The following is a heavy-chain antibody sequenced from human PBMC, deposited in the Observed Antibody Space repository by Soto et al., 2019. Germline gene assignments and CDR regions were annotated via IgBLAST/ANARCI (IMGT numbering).Heavy chain of an antibody. Sequence: GGSLRLSCAASGFTFSSYSMNWVRQAPGKGLEWVSSISSSSYIYYADSVKGRFTISRDNAKNSLYLQMNSLRAEDTAVYYCARVYDSIGARIYYYYYGMDVWGQGTTVTVSS. D-gene: IGHD5-12*01. J-gene: IGHJ6*02. CDR2: ISSSSYI. CDR3: ARVYDSIGARIYYYYYGMDV. CDR1: GFTFSSYS. V-gene: IGHV3-21*01.